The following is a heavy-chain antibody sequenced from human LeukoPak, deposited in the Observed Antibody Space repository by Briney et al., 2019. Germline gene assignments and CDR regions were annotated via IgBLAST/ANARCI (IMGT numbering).Heavy chain of an antibody. CDR3: AKVPGSFDAFDI. V-gene: IGHV3-30*02. CDR2: IRYDGSNK. D-gene: IGHD2-15*01. J-gene: IGHJ3*02. CDR1: GFTFSSYG. Sequence: GGSLRLSCAASGFTFSSYGMHWVRQAPGKGLEGVAFIRYDGSNKYYADSVKGRFTISRDNSKNTLYLQMNSQRAEVPAVYYCAKVPGSFDAFDIWGQGTMVTVSS.